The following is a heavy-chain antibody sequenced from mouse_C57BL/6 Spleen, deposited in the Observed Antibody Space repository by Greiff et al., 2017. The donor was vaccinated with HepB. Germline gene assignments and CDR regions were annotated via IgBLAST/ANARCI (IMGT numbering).Heavy chain of an antibody. CDR1: GYSITSGYY. CDR3: ARDYGGTGFAY. D-gene: IGHD1-1*01. V-gene: IGHV3-6*01. Sequence: EVQVVESGPGLVKPSQSLSLTCSVTGYSITSGYYWNWIRQFPGNKLEWMGYISYDGSNNYNPSLKNRISITRDTSKNQFFLKLNSVTTEDTATYYCARDYGGTGFAYWGQGTLVTVSA. CDR2: ISYDGSN. J-gene: IGHJ3*01.